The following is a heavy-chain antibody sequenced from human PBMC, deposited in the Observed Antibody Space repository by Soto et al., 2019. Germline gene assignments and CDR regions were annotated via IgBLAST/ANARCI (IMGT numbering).Heavy chain of an antibody. CDR1: GGSISSGGYY. D-gene: IGHD4-17*01. CDR3: ARLIIPTVTTRNYYYGMDV. V-gene: IGHV4-31*03. Sequence: SETLSLTCTVSGGSISSGGYYWSWIRQHPGKGLEWIGYIYYSGSTYYNPSLKSRVTISVDTSKNQFSLKLSSVTAADTAVYYCARLIIPTVTTRNYYYGMDVWGQGTTVTVSS. J-gene: IGHJ6*02. CDR2: IYYSGST.